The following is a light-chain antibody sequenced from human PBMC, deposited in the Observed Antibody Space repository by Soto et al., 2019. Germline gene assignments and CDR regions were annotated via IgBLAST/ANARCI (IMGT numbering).Light chain of an antibody. J-gene: IGKJ4*01. CDR2: AAS. CDR3: QQYYSYPLT. CDR1: QGISSY. V-gene: IGKV1-8*01. Sequence: IQMSQSPSTLSASVGDRVTITCRASQGISSYLAWYQQKPGKAPKLLIYAASTLQSGVPSRFSGSGSGTDFTLTISCLQSEDFATYYCQQYYSYPLTFGGGTKVDI.